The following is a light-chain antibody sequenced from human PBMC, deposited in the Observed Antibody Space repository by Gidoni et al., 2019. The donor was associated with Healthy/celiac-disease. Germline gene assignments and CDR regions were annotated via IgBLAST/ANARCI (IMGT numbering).Light chain of an antibody. CDR3: QQYYSTPLRT. J-gene: IGKJ1*01. CDR1: QSVLYSSNNKNY. Sequence: DIVMTQYPDSLAVPQGERATINCKSSQSVLYSSNNKNYLAWYKQKPGQPPKLLIYWASTRESGVPDRFSGSGSGTDFTLTISSLQAEDVAVYYCQQYYSTPLRTFGQGTKVEIK. CDR2: WAS. V-gene: IGKV4-1*01.